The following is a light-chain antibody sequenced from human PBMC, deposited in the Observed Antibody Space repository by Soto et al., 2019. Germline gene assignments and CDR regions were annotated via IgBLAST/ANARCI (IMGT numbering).Light chain of an antibody. CDR1: SSDVGGYNH. CDR3: SSYASSSSYV. Sequence: QSFLAQPASVSGSPGQLITISCTGTSSDVGGYNHVSWYQIHPGKAPKLIIYEVTSRPSGVSYRFSGSKSGNSASLTISGLQAEDEADYYCSSYASSSSYVFGGGTKVTVL. CDR2: EVT. J-gene: IGLJ1*01. V-gene: IGLV2-14*01.